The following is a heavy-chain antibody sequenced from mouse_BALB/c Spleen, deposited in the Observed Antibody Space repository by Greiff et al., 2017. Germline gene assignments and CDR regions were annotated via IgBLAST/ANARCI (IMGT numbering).Heavy chain of an antibody. CDR2: ISSGSSTI. D-gene: IGHD2-1*01. Sequence: EVKLLESGGGLVQPGGSRKLSCAASGFTFSSFGMHWVRQAPEKGLEWVAYISSGSSTIYYADTVKGRFTISRDNPKNTLFLQMTSLRAEDTAMYYGARWDYGNWFAYWGQGTLVTVSA. CDR3: ARWDYGNWFAY. CDR1: GFTFSSFG. V-gene: IGHV5-17*02. J-gene: IGHJ3*01.